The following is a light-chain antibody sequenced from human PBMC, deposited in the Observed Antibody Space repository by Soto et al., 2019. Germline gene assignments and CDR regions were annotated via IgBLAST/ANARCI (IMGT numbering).Light chain of an antibody. CDR3: QQYDDLPIT. CDR1: QDISHY. CDR2: DAS. J-gene: IGKJ5*01. V-gene: IGKV1-33*01. Sequence: DIQITQSPSSLSASVVYTVTITCQASQDISHYLNWYQQKPGKALKLLIYDASNLHPGVPSRFRGSGSGTEFSFNITSLQPEDVATYYCQQYDDLPITFGQGTRLEIK.